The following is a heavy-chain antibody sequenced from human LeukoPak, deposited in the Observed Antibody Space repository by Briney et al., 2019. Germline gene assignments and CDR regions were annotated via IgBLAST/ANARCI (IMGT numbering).Heavy chain of an antibody. J-gene: IGHJ5*02. V-gene: IGHV3-15*01. D-gene: IGHD3-22*01. CDR3: TTYMIPVP. CDR1: GFTFSNAW. Sequence: RGSLRLSCATSGFTFSNAWMSWVRQAPGRGLEWVGRIKSKKDGETTDYAAPVKGRFTISRDDSKNTLYLQMNSLKTEDTAVYYCTTYMIPVPWGQGTLVTVSS. CDR2: IKSKKDGETT.